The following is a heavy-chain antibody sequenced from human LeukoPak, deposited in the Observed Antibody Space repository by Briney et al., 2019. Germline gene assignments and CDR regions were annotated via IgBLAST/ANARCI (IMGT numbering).Heavy chain of an antibody. V-gene: IGHV4-61*09. CDR1: GGSISSGSYC. J-gene: IGHJ6*03. Sequence: PSETLSLTSTLTGGSISSGSYCWSWIRQPAGKGLEWIGHIYTSGSTDYNPSHKSRVTISVDTSKNQFSLQLNSVTAADTAVYYCARDPGRMVRGSRRGYDGNYYYMDVWGKGTTVTISS. CDR2: IYTSGST. CDR3: ARDPGRMVRGSRRGYDGNYYYMDV. D-gene: IGHD3-10*01.